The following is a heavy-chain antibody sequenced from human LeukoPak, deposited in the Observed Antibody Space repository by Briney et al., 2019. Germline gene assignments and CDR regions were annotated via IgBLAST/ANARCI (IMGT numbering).Heavy chain of an antibody. CDR3: AKDGCSGGSCYYPNYMDV. V-gene: IGHV3-30*02. D-gene: IGHD2-15*01. Sequence: GGSLRLSCATYGFTFSSYGMHWVRQAPGKGLEWVAFTRFDGSTQYYADSVKGRFTISRDNSKNTLFVQMNSLRAEDTAVYYCAKDGCSGGSCYYPNYMDVWGKGSTVTVSS. CDR1: GFTFSSYG. CDR2: TRFDGSTQ. J-gene: IGHJ6*03.